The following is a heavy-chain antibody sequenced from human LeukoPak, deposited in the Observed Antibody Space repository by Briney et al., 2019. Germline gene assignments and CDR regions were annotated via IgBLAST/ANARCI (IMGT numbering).Heavy chain of an antibody. V-gene: IGHV1-2*02. CDR2: INPNSGGT. CDR1: GYTFTGYY. Sequence: ASVKVSCKASGYTFTGYYMHWVRQAPGQGLEWMGWINPNSGGTNYAQKFQGRVTMTRDTSISTAYMELSRLRSDDTAVYYCARVPSRWLVSYDTDYWGQGTLSPSPQ. CDR3: ARVPSRWLVSYDTDY. D-gene: IGHD6-19*01. J-gene: IGHJ4*02.